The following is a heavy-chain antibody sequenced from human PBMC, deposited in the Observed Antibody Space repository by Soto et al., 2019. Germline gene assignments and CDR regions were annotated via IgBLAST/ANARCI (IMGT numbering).Heavy chain of an antibody. D-gene: IGHD5-18*01. V-gene: IGHV1-69*13. Sequence: GASVKVSCKASGGAFGSYAINWVRQAPGQGLEWMGGIIPMFDTTNYAQRFQGRVTVTADESTSTVYLELTRLRSEDTGMYYCTRHRGYSRGYWGQDFWGQGTLVTVSS. J-gene: IGHJ4*02. CDR2: IIPMFDTT. CDR3: TRHRGYSRGYWGQDF. CDR1: GGAFGSYA.